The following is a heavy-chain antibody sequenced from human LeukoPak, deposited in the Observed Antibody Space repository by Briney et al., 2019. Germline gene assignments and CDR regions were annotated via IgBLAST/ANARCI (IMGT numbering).Heavy chain of an antibody. D-gene: IGHD1-7*01. Sequence: GGPLRLSCAASGFTFSSYAMSWVRQAPGKGLEWVANIKQDGSEKYYVNSVKGRFTISRDNAKNSLYLQMNSLRAEDTAIYYCAREDDWNYEDYWGQGTLVTVSS. CDR2: IKQDGSEK. CDR3: AREDDWNYEDY. J-gene: IGHJ4*02. V-gene: IGHV3-7*01. CDR1: GFTFSSYA.